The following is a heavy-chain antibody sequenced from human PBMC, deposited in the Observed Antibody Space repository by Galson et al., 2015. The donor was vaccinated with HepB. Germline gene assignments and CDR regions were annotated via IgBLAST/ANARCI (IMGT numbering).Heavy chain of an antibody. J-gene: IGHJ3*02. CDR3: AVGISVTFDAFDI. V-gene: IGHV1-46*01. CDR1: GYTFTSYY. CDR2: INPSGGST. Sequence: SVKVSCKASGYTFTSYYMHWVRQAPGQGLEWMGIINPSGGSTSYAQKLQGRVTMTTDTSTSTAYMELRSLRSDDTAVYYCAVGISVTFDAFDIWGQGTMVTVSS. D-gene: IGHD2-21*02.